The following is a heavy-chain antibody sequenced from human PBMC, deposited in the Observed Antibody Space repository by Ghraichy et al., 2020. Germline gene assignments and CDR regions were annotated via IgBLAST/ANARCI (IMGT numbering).Heavy chain of an antibody. CDR1: GFTFSSYS. D-gene: IGHD2-2*01. CDR2: ISSSSIII. CDR3: ARPHCSSTSSHSGYNGMVV. V-gene: IGHV3-48*01. Sequence: GGSLRLSCAASGFTFSSYSMNWVRQAPGKGLEWVSSISSSSIIIHYADSVKGRFTISRDNGKNSLYLQMNSLIAEDTAVYYCARPHCSSTSSHSGYNGMVVWGQGTTVTVCS. J-gene: IGHJ6*02.